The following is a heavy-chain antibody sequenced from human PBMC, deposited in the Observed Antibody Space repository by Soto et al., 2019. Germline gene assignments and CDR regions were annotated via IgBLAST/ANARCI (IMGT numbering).Heavy chain of an antibody. CDR1: GYTFTDFY. D-gene: IGHD1-1*01. CDR3: ATGTNGTTGGYHP. V-gene: IGHV1-2*02. J-gene: IGHJ5*02. CDR2: INPKTGDT. Sequence: QVQLVQSGTEVKKPGASVTVSCKSSGYTFTDFYLHWLRQAHGQGLEWVGWINPKTGDTKSSQKCQGRGTMSRDTSVSTAYIDLTSLTSADTAMYYCATGTNGTTGGYHPWGQGTRVTVSS.